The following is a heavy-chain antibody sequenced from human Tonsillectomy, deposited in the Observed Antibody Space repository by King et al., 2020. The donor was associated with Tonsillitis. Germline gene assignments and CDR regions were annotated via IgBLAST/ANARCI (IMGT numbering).Heavy chain of an antibody. V-gene: IGHV3-11*06. J-gene: IGHJ4*02. CDR3: ARDDGNLYSAYDCYFDY. CDR2: ISTNSYYT. Sequence: VQLVESGGGLVKPGGSLRLSCVASGFSFSDYYMTWIPQPPGKGLEWVSYISTNSYYTNYADSVKGRFTISRDDARNSMYLQMNSLRADDTAVYYCARDDGNLYSAYDCYFDYWGQGTLVTISS. CDR1: GFSFSDYY. D-gene: IGHD5-12*01.